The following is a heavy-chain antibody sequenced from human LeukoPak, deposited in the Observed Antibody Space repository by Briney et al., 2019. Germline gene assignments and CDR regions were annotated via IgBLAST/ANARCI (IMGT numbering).Heavy chain of an antibody. Sequence: PSETLSLTCTVSGGSISSYYWSWLRQPPGKGLEWIGYIYYSGSTNYNPSLKSRVTISVDTSKNQFSLKLSSVTAADTAVYYCARDPAYGGNWYDYWGQGTLVTVSS. CDR3: ARDPAYGGNWYDY. CDR1: GGSISSYY. V-gene: IGHV4-59*01. J-gene: IGHJ4*02. D-gene: IGHD4-23*01. CDR2: IYYSGST.